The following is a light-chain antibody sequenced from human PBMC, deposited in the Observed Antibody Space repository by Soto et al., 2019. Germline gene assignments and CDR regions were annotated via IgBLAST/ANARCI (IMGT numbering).Light chain of an antibody. CDR2: GAS. CDR3: QQTYSTPWT. CDR1: QSINTY. V-gene: IGKV1-39*01. Sequence: DLQMTQSPSSLSACVGDRITITCRASQSINTYVNWYQQSPGKAPTLLIYGASSLASGAPFRFSGSGSGTDYTLTISSLQPEDFASYYCQQTYSTPWTFGQGTKVEI. J-gene: IGKJ1*01.